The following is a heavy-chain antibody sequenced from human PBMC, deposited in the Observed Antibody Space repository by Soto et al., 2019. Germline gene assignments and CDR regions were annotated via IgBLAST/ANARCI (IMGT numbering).Heavy chain of an antibody. D-gene: IGHD3-16*01. CDR1: GFTFSSNW. CDR3: ARGLYSRGY. CDR2: IKYDGSEK. Sequence: EVQLVESGGGLVQPGGSLRLSCVVSGFTFSSNWMSWVRQAPGKGLEWLANIKYDGSEKYYGDSVKGRFAISRDNAKNSLYLQMNSLRVDDTAVYYCARGLYSRGYWGQVTLVTVSS. V-gene: IGHV3-7*03. J-gene: IGHJ4*02.